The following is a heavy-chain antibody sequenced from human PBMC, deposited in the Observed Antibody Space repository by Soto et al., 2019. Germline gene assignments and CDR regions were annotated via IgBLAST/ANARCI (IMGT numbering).Heavy chain of an antibody. CDR2: IWYDGSNK. CDR3: ARGGVGAAGSRGNWFDP. J-gene: IGHJ5*02. CDR1: GFTFSSYG. D-gene: IGHD6-13*01. V-gene: IGHV3-33*01. Sequence: ESGGGVVQPGRSLRLSCAASGFTFSSYGMHWVRQAPGKGLEWVAVIWYDGSNKYYADSVKGRFTISRDNSKNTLYLQMNSLRAEDTAVYYCARGGVGAAGSRGNWFDPWGQGTLVPVSS.